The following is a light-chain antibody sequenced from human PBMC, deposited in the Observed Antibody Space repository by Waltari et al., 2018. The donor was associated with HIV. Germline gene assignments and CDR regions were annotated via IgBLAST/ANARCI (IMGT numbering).Light chain of an antibody. CDR1: SRDIGAYTF. Sequence: QSALTQPASVSGSAGQSITISCTGGSRDIGAYTFVTWYRQHPGKAPKLMIFDVTHRPSGVSDLFSASNSGNTASLTVSGLQSEDESDYYFSSYTTNRTRIFGTGTKVTVL. J-gene: IGLJ1*01. V-gene: IGLV2-14*03. CDR2: DVT. CDR3: SSYTTNRTRI.